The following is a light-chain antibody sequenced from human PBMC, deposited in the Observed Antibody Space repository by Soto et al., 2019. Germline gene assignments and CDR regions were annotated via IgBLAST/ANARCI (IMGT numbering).Light chain of an antibody. V-gene: IGLV2-14*01. CDR2: EVT. Sequence: QSALTQPASVSGSPGQSITISCTGTSNDIGAYNYVSWYQHHPGRAPKLIIYEVTNRPSGVSNRFSGSKSGNTASLTISGLRTEDEADYYCCSYAGSYTSVNWVFGGGTKLTVL. CDR1: SNDIGAYNY. CDR3: CSYAGSYTSVNWV. J-gene: IGLJ3*02.